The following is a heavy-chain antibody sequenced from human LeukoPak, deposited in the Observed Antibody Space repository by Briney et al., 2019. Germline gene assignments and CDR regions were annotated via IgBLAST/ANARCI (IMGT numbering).Heavy chain of an antibody. V-gene: IGHV4-39*07. CDR3: ARDLYSSRTNDAFVI. CDR2: IYYSGST. CDR1: GGSIRSSSYY. J-gene: IGHJ3*02. Sequence: SETLSLTCTVAGGSIRSSSYYWGWIRQPPGKGLEWIGSIYYSGSTYYNPSLKSRVTISVDTSKNQFSLKLSSVTAADTTVYYCARDLYSSRTNDAFVIWGQGTMVTVSS. D-gene: IGHD6-13*01.